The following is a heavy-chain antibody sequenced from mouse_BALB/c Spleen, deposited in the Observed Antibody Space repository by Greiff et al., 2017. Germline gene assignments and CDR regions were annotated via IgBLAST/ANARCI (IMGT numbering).Heavy chain of an antibody. V-gene: IGHV14-3*02. CDR2: IDPANGNT. J-gene: IGHJ2*01. D-gene: IGHD1-2*01. CDR3: ASLITTATFDY. CDR1: GFNIKDTY. Sequence: VQLKQSGAELVKPGASVKLSCTASGFNIKDTYMHWVKQRPEQGLEWIGRIDPANGNTKYDPKFQGKATITADTSSNTAYLQLSSLTSEDTAVYYCASLITTATFDYWGQGTTLTVSS.